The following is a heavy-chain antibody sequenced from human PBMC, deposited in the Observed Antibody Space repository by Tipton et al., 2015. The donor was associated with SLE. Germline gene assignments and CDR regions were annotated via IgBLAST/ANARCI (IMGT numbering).Heavy chain of an antibody. Sequence: SLRLSCAASGFTFNTYAMTWVRQAPGKGLDWLSVIYGASSTYYADSVKGRFTISRDNSKNTLFLEMNNLRPEDTALYYCARGDYNVDYGGQGTQVTVSS. J-gene: IGHJ4*02. CDR2: IYGASST. D-gene: IGHD1-14*01. CDR3: ARGDYNVDY. CDR1: GFTFNTYA. V-gene: IGHV3-23*03.